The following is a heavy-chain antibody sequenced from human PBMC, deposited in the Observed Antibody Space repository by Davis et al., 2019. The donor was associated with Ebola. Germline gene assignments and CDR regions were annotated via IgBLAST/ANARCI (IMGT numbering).Heavy chain of an antibody. Sequence: SLKISCAASGFTFSDYYMSWIRQAPGKGLEWVSYISSSGSTIYYADSVKGRFTISRDNAKNSLYLQMNSLRAEDTALYYCARDDNYYDSSGYYSYYFDYWGQGTLVTVSS. CDR3: ARDDNYYDSSGYYSYYFDY. J-gene: IGHJ4*02. D-gene: IGHD3-22*01. CDR1: GFTFSDYY. CDR2: ISSSGSTI. V-gene: IGHV3-11*04.